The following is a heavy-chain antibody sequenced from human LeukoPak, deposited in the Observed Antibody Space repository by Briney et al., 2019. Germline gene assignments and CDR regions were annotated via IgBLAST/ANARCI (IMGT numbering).Heavy chain of an antibody. V-gene: IGHV3-48*02. J-gene: IGHJ4*02. CDR3: ARNPAGIGDY. D-gene: IGHD1-26*01. CDR1: GFPFSTCN. CDR2: ISSDSRII. Sequence: GGSVSLFCAASGFPFSTCNMKWVRQAPGRGLEWVSFISSDSRIIYYADSVKGRFTVSRDNAKNSLYLQMNSLTDEDTAVYYCARNPAGIGDYWGRGTLVTVSS.